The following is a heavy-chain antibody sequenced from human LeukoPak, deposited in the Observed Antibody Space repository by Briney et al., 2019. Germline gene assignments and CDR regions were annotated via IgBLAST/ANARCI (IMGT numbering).Heavy chain of an antibody. D-gene: IGHD2-2*01. CDR3: ARVSVVVLGHGMDV. CDR2: TYYRSKWYN. V-gene: IGHV6-1*01. J-gene: IGHJ6*02. Sequence: SQTLSLTCAISGDSVSSDTTAWNWIRQSPSRGLEWLGRTYYRSKWYNDYAISVKSRITFNADTSKNQFSLQLNSVTPEDTAVYYCARVSVVVLGHGMDVWGQGTTVTVSS. CDR1: GDSVSSDTTA.